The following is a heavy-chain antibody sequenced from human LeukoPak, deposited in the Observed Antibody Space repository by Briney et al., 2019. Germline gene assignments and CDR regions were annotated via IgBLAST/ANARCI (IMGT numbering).Heavy chain of an antibody. J-gene: IGHJ4*02. D-gene: IGHD2-8*02. CDR2: IKQDGSEK. CDR3: ASSLVG. V-gene: IGHV3-7*01. Sequence: PGGSLRLSCAASRFTFRSYWMTWVRPAPGKGLEWVASIKQDGSEKYYVDSVKGRFTISRDNAKNSLHLQMNSLRAEDTAVYYCASSLVGWGQGTLVTVSS. CDR1: RFTFRSYW.